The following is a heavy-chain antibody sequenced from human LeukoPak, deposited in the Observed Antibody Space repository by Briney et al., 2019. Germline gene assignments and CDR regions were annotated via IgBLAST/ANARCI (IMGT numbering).Heavy chain of an antibody. J-gene: IGHJ3*02. Sequence: GGSLRLSCAASGFTFDDYGMSWVRQAPGKGLEWVSGINWNGGSTGYANSVKGRFTISRDNSKNTLYLQMNSLRAEDTAVYYCAKDRYNRHDAFDIWGQGTMVTVSS. CDR3: AKDRYNRHDAFDI. CDR1: GFTFDDYG. V-gene: IGHV3-20*04. CDR2: INWNGGST. D-gene: IGHD1-14*01.